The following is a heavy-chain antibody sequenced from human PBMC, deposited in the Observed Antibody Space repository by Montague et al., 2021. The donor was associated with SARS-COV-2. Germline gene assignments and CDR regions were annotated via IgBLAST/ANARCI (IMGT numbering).Heavy chain of an antibody. J-gene: IGHJ6*02. Sequence: ETRSLTCTVSGGSISSSSYYWGWIRQPPGKGLEWIGSIYYSGSTYYNPSLTSRVTISVDTSKNQFSLKLSSVTAADTAVYYCARDLAGYYGSGSYGGMDVWGQGTTVTVSS. CDR3: ARDLAGYYGSGSYGGMDV. V-gene: IGHV4-39*07. D-gene: IGHD3-10*01. CDR2: IYYSGST. CDR1: GGSISSSSYY.